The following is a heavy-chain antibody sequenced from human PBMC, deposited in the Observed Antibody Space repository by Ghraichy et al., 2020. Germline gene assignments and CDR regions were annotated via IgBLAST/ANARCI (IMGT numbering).Heavy chain of an antibody. Sequence: ASVKVSCKASGYTFTSHDIYLVRQSTVQGLEWMGWMNPNSGNTGYAQKFQGRVTMTRNTSISTAYMELSSLRSDDTAVYYCARGLQTYYYDSSGYYWDYWGQGILVNVSA. CDR1: GYTFTSHD. CDR3: ARGLQTYYYDSSGYYWDY. J-gene: IGHJ4*02. V-gene: IGHV1-8*01. CDR2: MNPNSGNT. D-gene: IGHD3-22*01.